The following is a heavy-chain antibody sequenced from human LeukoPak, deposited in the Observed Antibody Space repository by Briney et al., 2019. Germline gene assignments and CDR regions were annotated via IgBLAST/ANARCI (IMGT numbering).Heavy chain of an antibody. CDR1: GITFSSYW. V-gene: IGHV3-7*03. D-gene: IGHD5-12*01. Sequence: GGSLRLSCEVSGITFSSYWMTWVRQAPGKGLEWVANIKYDGSEKYYVDSVKGRFTISRDDSKNSLFLQMNSLRADDTAVYYCATIVGTSRSLIDSYYYMDVWGKGTTVTVSS. CDR2: IKYDGSEK. J-gene: IGHJ6*03. CDR3: ATIVGTSRSLIDSYYYMDV.